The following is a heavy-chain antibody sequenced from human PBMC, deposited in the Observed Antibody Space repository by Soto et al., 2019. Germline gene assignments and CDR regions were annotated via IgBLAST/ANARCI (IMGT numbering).Heavy chain of an antibody. J-gene: IGHJ4*02. V-gene: IGHV1-69*02. CDR3: AIPRPDAVTTWFDY. Sequence: QVQLVQSGAEVKKPGSSVKVSCKASGGTFSSYTISWVRQAPGQGLEWMGRIIPILGIANYAQKFQGRVTITADKSTSTAYMELSSLRSEDTAVYYCAIPRPDAVTTWFDYWGQGTLVTVSS. CDR2: IIPILGIA. CDR1: GGTFSSYT. D-gene: IGHD4-17*01.